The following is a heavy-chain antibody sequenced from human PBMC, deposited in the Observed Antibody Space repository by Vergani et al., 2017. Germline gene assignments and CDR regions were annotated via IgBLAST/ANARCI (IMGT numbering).Heavy chain of an antibody. D-gene: IGHD6-13*01. J-gene: IGHJ4*02. Sequence: QVQLVQSGAEVKKPGASVKVSCKASGYTFTDYFMHWVRQAPGQGLEWMGWINPNSGGTNYAQKFQGRVTMTRDTSISTAYMELSNLRSDDTAVYYCARSGNSSNRDYFDDWGQGTLVTVSS. CDR3: ARSGNSSNRDYFDD. V-gene: IGHV1-2*02. CDR2: INPNSGGT. CDR1: GYTFTDYF.